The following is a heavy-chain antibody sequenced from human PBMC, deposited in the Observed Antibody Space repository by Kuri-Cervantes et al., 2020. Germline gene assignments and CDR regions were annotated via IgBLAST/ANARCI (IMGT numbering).Heavy chain of an antibody. CDR3: ARGQGEILALLDI. CDR1: GGSIGSGGYF. V-gene: IGHV4-31*03. CDR2: IYDSGTT. D-gene: IGHD3-10*01. J-gene: IGHJ6*02. Sequence: SETLSLTCTVSGGSIGSGGYFWSWIRQHPGKGLEWIGYIYDSGTTYYNPSLKSRVTISVYTSKNQLSLKVNCVTAANTAVYYCARGQGEILALLDIWGQGTTVTVSS.